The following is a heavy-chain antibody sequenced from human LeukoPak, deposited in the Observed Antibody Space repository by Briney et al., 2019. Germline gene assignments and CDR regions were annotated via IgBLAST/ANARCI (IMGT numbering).Heavy chain of an antibody. D-gene: IGHD5-12*01. CDR3: AGRGYSGYDAYFDY. V-gene: IGHV4-59*01. J-gene: IGHJ4*02. CDR1: GGSISSYY. Sequence: SETLSLTCTVSGGSISSYYWSWIRQPPGKGLEWIGYIYYSGSTNYNPSLKSRVTISVDTSKNQSSLKLSSVTAADTAVYYCAGRGYSGYDAYFDYWGQGTLVTVSS. CDR2: IYYSGST.